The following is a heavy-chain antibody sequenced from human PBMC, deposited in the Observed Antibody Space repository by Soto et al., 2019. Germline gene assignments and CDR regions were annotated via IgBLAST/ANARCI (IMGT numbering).Heavy chain of an antibody. J-gene: IGHJ6*02. CDR1: GESFNGYY. Sequence: PSETLSLTCTAYGESFNGYYWSWIRQPPGKGLEWIGEIHHSGSTNYNPPLKSRVTFSIDTSKRQFSLKVRSVTAADTAVYYCERGKRGSSWYRGEEKYYYYGMDVWGQGTPVTVSS. CDR2: IHHSGST. V-gene: IGHV4-34*01. D-gene: IGHD6-13*01. CDR3: ERGKRGSSWYRGEEKYYYYGMDV.